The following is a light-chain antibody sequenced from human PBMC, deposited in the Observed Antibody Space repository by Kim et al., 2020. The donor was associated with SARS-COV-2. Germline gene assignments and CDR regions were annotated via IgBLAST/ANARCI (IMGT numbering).Light chain of an antibody. Sequence: ATVGDRVTVTCRASQSISSYLNWYQHKPVKAPKLLIYAASSLQSGVPSRVSGSGSGTDFTLTISSLQPEDFATYYCQQSYSTPRTFGGGTKVDIK. V-gene: IGKV1-39*01. J-gene: IGKJ4*01. CDR1: QSISSY. CDR2: AAS. CDR3: QQSYSTPRT.